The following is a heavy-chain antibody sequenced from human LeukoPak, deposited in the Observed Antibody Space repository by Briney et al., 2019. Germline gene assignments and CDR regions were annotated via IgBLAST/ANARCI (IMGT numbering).Heavy chain of an antibody. CDR3: ARDHSSSGADDAFDI. V-gene: IGHV3-48*04. D-gene: IGHD1-26*01. CDR2: INSSSSTI. CDR1: GFTFSSYS. Sequence: GGSLRLSCAASGFTFSSYSMNWLRPAPGKGLEGFSCINSSSSTIYYADTVKGRSTISRDNAKNSLYLQMNSLRAEDTAVYYCARDHSSSGADDAFDIWGQGTMVTVSS. J-gene: IGHJ3*02.